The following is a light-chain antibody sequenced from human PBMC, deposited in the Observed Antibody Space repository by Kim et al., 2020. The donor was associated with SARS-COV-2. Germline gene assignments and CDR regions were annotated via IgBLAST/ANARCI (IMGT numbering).Light chain of an antibody. CDR3: TSYANNSTWV. Sequence: GQSITISCTGTNRGIGTFDYVSWSQQLPGKAPKVLIYDVIKRPSGVSPRFSGSKSAYTASLSISGLQADDEADYYCTSYANNSTWVSGGGTQLTVL. J-gene: IGLJ3*02. CDR2: DVI. V-gene: IGLV2-14*03. CDR1: NRGIGTFDY.